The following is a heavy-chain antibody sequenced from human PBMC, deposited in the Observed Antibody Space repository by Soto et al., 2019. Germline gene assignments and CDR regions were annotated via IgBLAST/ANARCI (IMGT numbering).Heavy chain of an antibody. J-gene: IGHJ4*02. V-gene: IGHV2-70*04. Sequence: ESGPTLVNPTQTLTLTCTFSGFSLSTSGMRVNWIRQPPGKALEWLARIDSDDDKFYSTSLKTRLTISKDTSKNQVVLTMTNMDPVDTATYYCARIRSSSTHFDYWGQGTLVTVSS. CDR2: IDSDDDK. CDR3: ARIRSSSTHFDY. D-gene: IGHD6-6*01. CDR1: GFSLSTSGMR.